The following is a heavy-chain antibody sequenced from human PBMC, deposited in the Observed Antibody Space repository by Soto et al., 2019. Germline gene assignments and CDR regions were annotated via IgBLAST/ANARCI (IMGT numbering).Heavy chain of an antibody. CDR3: AKDPSGWLRLAFDS. CDR1: GFTFSSSG. CDR2: ISYDETYK. J-gene: IGHJ4*02. V-gene: IGHV3-30*18. D-gene: IGHD6-19*01. Sequence: GGSLRLSCAASGFTFSSSGMHWVRQAPGKGLEWVAVISYDETYKYYADSVKGRFSISRDISKNTLFLQMNSLRAEDTAVYYCAKDPSGWLRLAFDSWGQGTLVTVSS.